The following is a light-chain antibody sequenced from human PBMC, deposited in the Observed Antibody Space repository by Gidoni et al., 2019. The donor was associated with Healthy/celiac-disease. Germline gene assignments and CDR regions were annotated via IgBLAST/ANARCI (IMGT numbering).Light chain of an antibody. CDR2: GNS. J-gene: IGLJ2*01. CDR1: RSNIGAGYD. Sequence: QSVLTQPPSVSGDPGQRVTISCTGSRSNIGAGYDVHWYQQLPGTAPKLLIYGNSNRPAGVPDRFSGSKSGTSASLAITGLQAEDEADYYCQSYDSSLSAVFGGGTKLTVL. V-gene: IGLV1-40*01. CDR3: QSYDSSLSAV.